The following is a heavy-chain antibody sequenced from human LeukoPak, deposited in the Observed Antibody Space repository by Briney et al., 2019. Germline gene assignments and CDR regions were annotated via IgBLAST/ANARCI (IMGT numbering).Heavy chain of an antibody. J-gene: IGHJ4*02. CDR1: GFMFSSYS. D-gene: IGHD2-2*01. V-gene: IGHV3-48*01. CDR2: ISSKSTSI. Sequence: PGGSLRLSCAASGFMFSSYSMKWVRQAPGKGLEWISYISSKSTSIYYADSVKGRFTVSRDNAESSLYLHMSSLRAEDTAVYYCATGMLGYCSRTSCPLDYWGQGTLVTVSS. CDR3: ATGMLGYCSRTSCPLDY.